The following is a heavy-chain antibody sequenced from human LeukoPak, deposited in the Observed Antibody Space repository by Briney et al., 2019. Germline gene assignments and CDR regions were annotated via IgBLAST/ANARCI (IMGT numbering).Heavy chain of an antibody. D-gene: IGHD4-17*01. V-gene: IGHV3-30*01. CDR3: ARGPGYDYEDY. J-gene: IGHJ4*02. CDR2: ISYDGSNK. Sequence: SGGSLRLSCAASGFTFSSYAMHWVRQAPGKGLEWVAVISYDGSNKYYADSVKGRFTISRDNSKNTLYLQMNSLRSEDTAVYYCARGPGYDYEDYWGQGTLVTVSS. CDR1: GFTFSSYA.